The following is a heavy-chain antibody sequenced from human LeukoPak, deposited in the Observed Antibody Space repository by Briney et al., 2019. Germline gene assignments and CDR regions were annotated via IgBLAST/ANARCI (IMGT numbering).Heavy chain of an antibody. CDR2: IYYSGST. CDR3: ARESGYSSFYDY. D-gene: IGHD6-19*01. Sequence: PSETLSLTCTVSGGSISSYYWGWIRQPPGKGLEWIGSIYYSGSTYYNPSLKSRVTISVDTSKNQFSLKLSSVTAADTAVYYCARESGYSSFYDYWGQGTLVTVSS. CDR1: GGSISSYY. V-gene: IGHV4-39*07. J-gene: IGHJ4*02.